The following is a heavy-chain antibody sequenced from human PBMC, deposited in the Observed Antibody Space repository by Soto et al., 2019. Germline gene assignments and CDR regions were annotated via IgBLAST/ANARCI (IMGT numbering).Heavy chain of an antibody. D-gene: IGHD5-18*01. CDR1: GGSISSYY. J-gene: IGHJ5*01. Sequence: SETLSLTCTVSGGSISSYYWSWIRQPPGKGLEWIGYIYYSGSTNYNPSLKSRVTISVDTSKNQFSLKLSSVTAAVTAVYYCARGSYWFDFWGQGTLVTVSS. CDR2: IYYSGST. V-gene: IGHV4-59*01. CDR3: ARGSYWFDF.